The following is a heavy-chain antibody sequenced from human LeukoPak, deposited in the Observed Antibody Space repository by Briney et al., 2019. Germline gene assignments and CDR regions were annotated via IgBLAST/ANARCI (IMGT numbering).Heavy chain of an antibody. CDR1: GFTISSNY. D-gene: IGHD1-26*01. CDR2: ISSSGRTI. J-gene: IGHJ6*03. Sequence: GGSLRLSCAASGFTISSNYMSWVRQAPGKGLEWVSHISSSGRTIYYADSVKGRFTISRDNAKNSLYLQMNSLRAEDTAVYYCANQGGSLTEVGYYMDVWGKGTTVTVSS. CDR3: ANQGGSLTEVGYYMDV. V-gene: IGHV3-11*04.